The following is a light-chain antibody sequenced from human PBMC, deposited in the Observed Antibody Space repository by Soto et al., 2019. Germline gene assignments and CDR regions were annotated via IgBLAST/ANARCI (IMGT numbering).Light chain of an antibody. CDR1: QSVSSSY. CDR3: QQYGSSPQLT. V-gene: IGKV3-20*01. J-gene: IGKJ3*01. CDR2: GAS. Sequence: EIVLTQSPGTLSLSPGERATLSCRASQSVSSSYLAWYQQKPGQAPRLLIYGASSRATGIPDRFSASGSGTDFTLTISRLEPEDFAVYYCQQYGSSPQLTFGPGTKVDIK.